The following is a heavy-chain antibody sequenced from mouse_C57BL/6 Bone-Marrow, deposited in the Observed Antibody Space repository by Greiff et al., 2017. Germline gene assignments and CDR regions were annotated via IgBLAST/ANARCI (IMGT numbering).Heavy chain of an antibody. CDR2: INPSSGYT. Sequence: VQLQQSGAELARPGASVKMSCKASGYTFTSYTMHWVKQRPGQGLEWIGYINPSSGYTKYNQKFKDKATLTADKSSSTAYMQLSSLTSEDSAVYYWARRVWAAWFAYWGQGTLVTVSA. J-gene: IGHJ3*01. CDR3: ARRVWAAWFAY. D-gene: IGHD2-10*02. CDR1: GYTFTSYT. V-gene: IGHV1-4*01.